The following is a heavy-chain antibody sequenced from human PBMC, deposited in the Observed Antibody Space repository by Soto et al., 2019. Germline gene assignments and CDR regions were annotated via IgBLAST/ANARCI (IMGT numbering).Heavy chain of an antibody. D-gene: IGHD3-10*01. J-gene: IGHJ5*02. Sequence: PSETLSLTCTVSGFSISSGDYYWSWIRQPPGKGLEWIGYIYYSGSTNYNPSLKSRVTISVDTSKNQFSLKLSSVTAADTAVYYCARGFGYYGFGISWGQGTLVTVSS. CDR2: IYYSGST. CDR3: ARGFGYYGFGIS. V-gene: IGHV4-30-4*02. CDR1: GFSISSGDYY.